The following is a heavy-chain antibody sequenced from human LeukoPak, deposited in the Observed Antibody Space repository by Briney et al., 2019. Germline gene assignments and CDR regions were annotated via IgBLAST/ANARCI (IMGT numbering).Heavy chain of an antibody. CDR1: GITLSNHA. Sequence: QSGGSLRLSCAVSGITLSNHAMTWVRQAPGKGLEWVAGISGSGGGTNYADSVKGRFTISRDNYKNTLYLQMNSLGAEDTAVYFCAKRGVVIRVILVGFHKEAYYFDSWGQGALVTVSS. D-gene: IGHD3-22*01. J-gene: IGHJ4*02. V-gene: IGHV3-23*01. CDR2: ISGSGGGT. CDR3: AKRGVVIRVILVGFHKEAYYFDS.